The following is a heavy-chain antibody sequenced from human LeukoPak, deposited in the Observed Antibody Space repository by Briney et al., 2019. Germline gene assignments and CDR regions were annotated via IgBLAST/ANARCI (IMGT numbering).Heavy chain of an antibody. D-gene: IGHD6-13*01. V-gene: IGHV4-38-2*02. Sequence: SETLSLTCTVSGYSISSGYYWGWIRQPPGKGLEWIGSIYHSRSTYYNPSLKSRVTISVDTSKNQFSLKLSSVTAADTAVYYCARALYSSSWYGTNDAFDIWGQGTMVTVST. J-gene: IGHJ3*02. CDR1: GYSISSGYY. CDR3: ARALYSSSWYGTNDAFDI. CDR2: IYHSRST.